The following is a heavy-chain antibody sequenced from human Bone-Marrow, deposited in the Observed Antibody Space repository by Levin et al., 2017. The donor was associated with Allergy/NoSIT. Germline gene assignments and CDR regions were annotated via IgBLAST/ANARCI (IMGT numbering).Heavy chain of an antibody. V-gene: IGHV5-51*01. D-gene: IGHD1-1*01. CDR1: GYSFSTYW. J-gene: IGHJ4*02. CDR2: IYPDDSDT. CDR3: ATYKEEIEGFDY. Sequence: GGSLRLSCKGSGYSFSTYWIAWVRQLPGKGLEWMGSIYPDDSDTTYSPSFQGQVTMSADKSISTAYLQWSSLKAADTAMYYCATYKEEIEGFDYWGQGTLVTVSS.